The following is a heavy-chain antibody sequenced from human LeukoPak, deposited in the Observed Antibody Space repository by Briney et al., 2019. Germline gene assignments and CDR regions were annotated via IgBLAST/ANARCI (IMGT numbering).Heavy chain of an antibody. CDR3: AKDLMIVRAFDI. CDR1: GFTFSSYG. D-gene: IGHD3-22*01. J-gene: IGHJ3*02. V-gene: IGHV3-30*18. Sequence: QPGRSLRLSCAASGFTFSSYGMHWVRQAPGKGLEWVAVISYDGSNKYYADSVKGRFTISRDNSKNTLYLQMNSLRAEDTAVYYCAKDLMIVRAFDIWGQGTMVTVSS. CDR2: ISYDGSNK.